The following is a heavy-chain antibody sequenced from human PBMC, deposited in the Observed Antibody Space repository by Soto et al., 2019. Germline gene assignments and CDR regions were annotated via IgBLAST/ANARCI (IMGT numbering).Heavy chain of an antibody. J-gene: IGHJ5*02. D-gene: IGHD6-13*01. Sequence: GSLRLSCAASGFTVSSNYMSWVRQAPGKGLEWVSVIYSGGSTYYADSVKGRFTISRDNSKNTLYLQMNSLRAEDTAVYYCARGMAAAGNWFDPWGQGTLVTVSS. CDR2: IYSGGST. V-gene: IGHV3-53*01. CDR3: ARGMAAAGNWFDP. CDR1: GFTVSSNY.